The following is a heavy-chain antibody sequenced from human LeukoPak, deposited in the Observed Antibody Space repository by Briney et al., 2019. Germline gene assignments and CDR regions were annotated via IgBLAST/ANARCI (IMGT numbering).Heavy chain of an antibody. CDR3: ARGRGYSYDTDY. J-gene: IGHJ4*02. CDR1: GFTFSSYS. Sequence: GGSLRLSCAASGFTFSSYSMKWVRQAPGKGLEWVSYISSSGSTIYYAGSVKGRFTISRDNAKNSLYLQVNSLRAEDTAVYYCARGRGYSYDTDYWGQGTLVTVSS. V-gene: IGHV3-48*01. CDR2: ISSSGSTI. D-gene: IGHD5-18*01.